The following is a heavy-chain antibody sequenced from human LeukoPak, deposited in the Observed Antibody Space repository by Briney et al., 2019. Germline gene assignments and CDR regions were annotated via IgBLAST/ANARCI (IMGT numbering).Heavy chain of an antibody. CDR3: AIFATVTSRFDC. CDR1: GFTFDDYA. Sequence: GGSLRLSCAASGFTFDDYAMHWVRQAPGKGLEWVSGISWNSGSIGYADSVKGRFTISRDNAKNSLYMQMNSLRAEDTALYYCAIFATVTSRFDCWGQGTLVTVSS. J-gene: IGHJ4*02. V-gene: IGHV3-9*01. D-gene: IGHD4-17*01. CDR2: ISWNSGSI.